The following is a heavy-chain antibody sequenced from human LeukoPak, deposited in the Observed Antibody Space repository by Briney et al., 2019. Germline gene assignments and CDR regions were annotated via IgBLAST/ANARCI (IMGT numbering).Heavy chain of an antibody. D-gene: IGHD1-26*01. CDR2: INPSAGST. J-gene: IGHJ4*02. CDR1: GYTFTGYY. CDR3: ARGVGNFDN. Sequence: GASVKVSCKASGYTFTGYYIHWVRQAPGQGLEWMGIINPSAGSTTYAQKFQGRVSITRDTSTSTVYMELRSLRSEDTAMYYCARGVGNFDNWGQGTLVTVSS. V-gene: IGHV1-46*01.